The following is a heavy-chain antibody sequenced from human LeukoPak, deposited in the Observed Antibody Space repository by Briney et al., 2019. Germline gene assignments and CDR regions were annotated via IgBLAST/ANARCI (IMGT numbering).Heavy chain of an antibody. CDR2: ISSSSYR. Sequence: GGSLRLSCAASGFTFSSYSMNWVRQAPGKGLEWVSSISSSSYRYYADSVKGRFTISRDNAKNSLYLQMNSLRAEDTAVYYCARDWSDSSGFDYWGQGTLVTVSS. CDR3: ARDWSDSSGFDY. D-gene: IGHD6-25*01. CDR1: GFTFSSYS. V-gene: IGHV3-21*01. J-gene: IGHJ4*02.